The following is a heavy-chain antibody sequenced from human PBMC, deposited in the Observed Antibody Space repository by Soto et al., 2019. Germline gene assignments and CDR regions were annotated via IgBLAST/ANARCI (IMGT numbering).Heavy chain of an antibody. CDR3: ATMGTPVTGLYYFDY. CDR1: GASVSSTYW. J-gene: IGHJ4*02. Sequence: PSETLSLTCAVSGASVSSTYWWSWVRQPPGKGPEWIGEINHRGSANYNPSLKSRVTISVDISKSQFSLRLTSVTAADTAVYYCATMGTPVTGLYYFDYWGQGTLVTVSS. D-gene: IGHD4-17*01. CDR2: INHRGSA. V-gene: IGHV4-4*02.